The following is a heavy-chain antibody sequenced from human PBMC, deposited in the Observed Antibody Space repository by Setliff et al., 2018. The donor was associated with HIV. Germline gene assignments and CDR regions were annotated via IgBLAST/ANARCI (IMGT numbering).Heavy chain of an antibody. V-gene: IGHV4-38-2*01. Sequence: SQTLSLTCAVSGYSISSGYYWGWIRQPPGKGLEWIGSIFHSASTTYNPSLKSRVTISIDTSKNQFSLKLTSVTAADTAVYYCARRGAYGYDYFDYWGPGTLVTVSS. J-gene: IGHJ4*02. CDR1: GYSISSGYY. CDR3: ARRGAYGYDYFDY. CDR2: IFHSAST. D-gene: IGHD5-12*01.